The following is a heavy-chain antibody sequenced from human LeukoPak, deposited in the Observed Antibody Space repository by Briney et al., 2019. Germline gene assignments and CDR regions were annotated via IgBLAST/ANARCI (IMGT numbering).Heavy chain of an antibody. CDR3: ARKPYELAHVEP. J-gene: IGHJ5*02. CDR1: GYTFTHYD. V-gene: IGHV1-8*03. CDR2: MSPTSGYT. D-gene: IGHD2-2*01. Sequence: ASVRVSCKPSGYTFTHYDINWVRPACGQGLEWMGWMSPTSGYTGYSQKLQGRVSIAWDTSIATPNLELSRLRSDETTVYYCARKPYELAHVEPWGQGKLVTLSP.